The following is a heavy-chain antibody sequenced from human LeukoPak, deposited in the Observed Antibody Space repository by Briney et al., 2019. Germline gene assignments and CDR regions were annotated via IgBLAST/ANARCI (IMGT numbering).Heavy chain of an antibody. CDR3: ASRGIAVAAKTGYMDV. V-gene: IGHV4-59*12. Sequence: PSETLSLTCTVSGDSISSYYWSWIRQPPGKGLEWIGYIYYSGGTNYNPSLKSRVTISVDTSKNQFSLKLSSVTAADTAVYYCASRGIAVAAKTGYMDVWGKGTTVTISS. CDR2: IYYSGGT. J-gene: IGHJ6*03. CDR1: GDSISSYY. D-gene: IGHD6-19*01.